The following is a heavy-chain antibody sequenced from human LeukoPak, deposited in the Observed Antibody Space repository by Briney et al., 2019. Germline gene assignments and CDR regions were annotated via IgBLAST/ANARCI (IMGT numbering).Heavy chain of an antibody. Sequence: SETLSLTCAVSGSSISSSNWWGWIRQPPGKGLEWIGCIYYSGYTNYNPSLKSRIIMSVDTSQNQFSLKLGSATAVDTAVYFCARLVAAGSGGYFDYWGQGTLVTVSS. CDR2: IYYSGYT. CDR1: GSSISSSNW. J-gene: IGHJ4*02. D-gene: IGHD6-13*01. V-gene: IGHV4-28*01. CDR3: ARLVAAGSGGYFDY.